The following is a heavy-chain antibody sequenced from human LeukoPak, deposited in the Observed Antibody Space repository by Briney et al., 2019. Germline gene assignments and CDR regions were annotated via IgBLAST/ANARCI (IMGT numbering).Heavy chain of an antibody. V-gene: IGHV3-21*01. Sequence: GGSLRLSCAASGFTLSSYSMNRVRQAPGRELEWVSSISSSSSYIYYADSVKGRFTISRDKAKNSLYLQMNSLRAEDTAVYYCASVTIRYCSGGSCYHDYWGQGTLVTVSS. CDR2: ISSSSSYI. CDR3: ASVTIRYCSGGSCYHDY. CDR1: GFTLSSYS. D-gene: IGHD2-15*01. J-gene: IGHJ4*02.